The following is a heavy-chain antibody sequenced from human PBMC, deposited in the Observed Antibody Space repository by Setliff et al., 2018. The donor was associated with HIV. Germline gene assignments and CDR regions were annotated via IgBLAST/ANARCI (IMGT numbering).Heavy chain of an antibody. CDR3: ARLVSSSSKFDS. J-gene: IGHJ4*02. Sequence: PSETLSLTCTVSGGSISSGGFYWSWIRQHPGKGLEWLGYIYYSGSTYYNPSLKSRVTILADTSKNHFSLKLSSVTAADTAVYYCARLVSSSSKFDSWGQGTLVTVSS. V-gene: IGHV4-31*03. D-gene: IGHD6-6*01. CDR2: IYYSGST. CDR1: GGSISSGGFY.